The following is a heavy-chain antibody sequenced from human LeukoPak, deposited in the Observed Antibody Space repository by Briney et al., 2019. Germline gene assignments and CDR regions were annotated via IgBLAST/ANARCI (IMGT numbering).Heavy chain of an antibody. V-gene: IGHV4-61*02. CDR1: GGSISSGSYY. CDR2: IYTSGST. CDR3: ARIPIFGVLSPHDAFGI. Sequence: SQTLSLTCTVSGGSISSGSYYWSWIRQPAGKGLEWIGRIYTSGSTNYNPSLKSRVTISVDTSKNQFSLKLSSVTAADTAVYYCARIPIFGVLSPHDAFGIWGQGTMVTVS. D-gene: IGHD3-3*01. J-gene: IGHJ3*02.